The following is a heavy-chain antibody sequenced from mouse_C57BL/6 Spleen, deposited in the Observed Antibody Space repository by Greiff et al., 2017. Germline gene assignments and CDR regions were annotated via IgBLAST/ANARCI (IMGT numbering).Heavy chain of an antibody. V-gene: IGHV1-82*01. CDR1: GYAFSSSW. CDR3: ARYRWLLHYAMDY. D-gene: IGHD2-3*01. Sequence: QVQLQQSGPELVKPGASVKISCKASGYAFSSSWMNWVKQRPGKGLEWIGRIYPGDGDTNYNGKFKGKATLTADKSSSTAYMQLSSLTSEDSAVYFCARYRWLLHYAMDYWGQGTSVTVSS. CDR2: IYPGDGDT. J-gene: IGHJ4*01.